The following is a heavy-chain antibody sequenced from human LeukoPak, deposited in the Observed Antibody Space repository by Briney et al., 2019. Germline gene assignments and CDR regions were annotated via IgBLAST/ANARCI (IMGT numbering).Heavy chain of an antibody. J-gene: IGHJ4*02. D-gene: IGHD4-23*01. CDR3: ARLRYGGLDY. CDR2: IHPDSGNT. CDR1: GYTFSEFE. Sequence: ASVKVSCKASGYTFSEFEIHWVRQATGQGLEWMGWIHPDSGNTDYAQKLQDRLTMTRETSTTTAYMELSSLRSEDTAVYYCARLRYGGLDYWGQGSLVSVSS. V-gene: IGHV1-8*01.